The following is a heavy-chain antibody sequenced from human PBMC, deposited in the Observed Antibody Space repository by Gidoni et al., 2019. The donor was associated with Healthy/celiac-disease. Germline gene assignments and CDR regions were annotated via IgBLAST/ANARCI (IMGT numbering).Heavy chain of an antibody. D-gene: IGHD2-2*01. V-gene: IGHV3-33*01. J-gene: IGHJ6*02. CDR2: RWYDGSNK. CDR1: GSPLVSYG. CDR3: ARDKKYIVVGHYGMDV. Sequence: QVKLGASGGEVARPGRPLSPPCQALGSPLVSYGMHWGGQAPGKGLAWVGVRWYDGSNKYYADSVKGRFTISRDNSKNTLYLQMNSLRAEDTAVYYCARDKKYIVVGHYGMDVWGQGTTVTVSS.